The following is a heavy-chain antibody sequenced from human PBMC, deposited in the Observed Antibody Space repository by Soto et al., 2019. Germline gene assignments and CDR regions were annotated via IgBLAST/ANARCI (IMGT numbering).Heavy chain of an antibody. CDR3: AKDQASGQGSFDS. V-gene: IGHV1-3*01. CDR1: GYTFTSYA. Sequence: ASVKVSCKASGYTFTSYAMHWVRQAPGQRLEWMGWINAGNGNTKYSQKFQGRVTITRDNSKNTLFLQMNSLRADDTAVYYCAKDQASGQGSFDSWGQGTLVTVSS. J-gene: IGHJ4*02. D-gene: IGHD2-15*01. CDR2: INAGNGNT.